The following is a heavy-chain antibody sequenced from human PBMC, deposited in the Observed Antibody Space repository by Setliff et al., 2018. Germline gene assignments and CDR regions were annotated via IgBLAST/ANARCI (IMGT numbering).Heavy chain of an antibody. CDR1: GYPFIEHY. CDR3: ARVSEQYLAFDY. Sequence: GASVKVSCKTSGYPFIEHYVNWVRQAPGQGLEWMGWIRPNGGGTHYAQKFQGRVTITWDTSITTAYMDLGRLMSHDTAVYFCARVSEQYLAFDYWGQGTLVTVSS. J-gene: IGHJ4*02. V-gene: IGHV1-2*02. D-gene: IGHD4-4*01. CDR2: IRPNGGGT.